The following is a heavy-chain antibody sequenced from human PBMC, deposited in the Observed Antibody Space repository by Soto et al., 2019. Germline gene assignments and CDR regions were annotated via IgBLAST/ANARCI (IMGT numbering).Heavy chain of an antibody. D-gene: IGHD3-3*01. Sequence: SWKVSCEASAYTFTGYYMHWVRQAPGQGLEWMGWINPNSGGTNYAQKFQGWVTMTRDTSISKAYMELSRLRSDDTAVYYCARGGGTIFGVVPPYGMDVWGQGTTVTVSS. CDR2: INPNSGGT. CDR3: ARGGGTIFGVVPPYGMDV. CDR1: AYTFTGYY. J-gene: IGHJ6*02. V-gene: IGHV1-2*04.